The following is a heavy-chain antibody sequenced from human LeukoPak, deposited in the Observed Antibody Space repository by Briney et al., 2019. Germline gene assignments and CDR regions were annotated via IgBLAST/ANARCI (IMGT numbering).Heavy chain of an antibody. D-gene: IGHD2-2*01. V-gene: IGHV1-2*02. J-gene: IGHJ4*02. CDR1: GGTFSSYA. CDR2: INPNSGGT. CDR3: ARGYCSSTSCYYFWDY. Sequence: GASVKVSCKASGGTFSSYAISWVRQAPGQGLEWMGWINPNSGGTNYAQKFQGRVTMTRDTSISTAYMELSRLRSDDTAVYYCARGYCSSTSCYYFWDYWGQGTLVTVSS.